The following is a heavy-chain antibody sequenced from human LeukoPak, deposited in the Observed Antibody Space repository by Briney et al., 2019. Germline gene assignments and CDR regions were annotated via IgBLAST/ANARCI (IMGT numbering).Heavy chain of an antibody. V-gene: IGHV4-39*01. CDR2: IYYSKNT. Sequence: SETLSLTCTVSGGSISSSSAYWGWIRQPPGKGLDWIGSIYYSKNTYYNPSLKSRVTISADTSKNQFSLTLGSVSATDTAVYYCVSPRGFSYGYFDYWGQGTLVTVSS. CDR3: VSPRGFSYGYFDY. D-gene: IGHD5-18*01. J-gene: IGHJ4*02. CDR1: GGSISSSSAY.